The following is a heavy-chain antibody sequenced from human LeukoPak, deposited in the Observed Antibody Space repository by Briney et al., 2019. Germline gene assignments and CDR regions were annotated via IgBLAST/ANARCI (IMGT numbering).Heavy chain of an antibody. CDR1: GFTFGPYT. Sequence: GGSLRLSCAASGFTFGPYTMNWVRQAPGKGLEWVSYISSSSDTIYYADSVKGRFTISRDNGKNSLYLQMNSLRAEDTTVYYCASGMRVGPNIWGQGALVTVSS. CDR2: ISSSSDTI. V-gene: IGHV3-48*04. D-gene: IGHD1-26*01. CDR3: ASGMRVGPNI. J-gene: IGHJ4*02.